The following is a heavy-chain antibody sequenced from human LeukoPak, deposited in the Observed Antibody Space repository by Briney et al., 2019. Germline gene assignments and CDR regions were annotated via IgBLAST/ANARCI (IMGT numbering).Heavy chain of an antibody. J-gene: IGHJ6*03. CDR1: GGSISNYY. D-gene: IGHD2-15*01. CDR2: IYYSGST. V-gene: IGHV4-59*01. CDR3: ARSVEGYCRGGSCYYYSYYMDV. Sequence: SETLSLTCTVSGGSISNYYWSWIRQPPGKGLEWIGYIYYSGSTNYNPSLKSRVTISVDTSKNQFSLKLSSVTAADTAVYYCARSVEGYCRGGSCYYYSYYMDVWGKGTTVTVSS.